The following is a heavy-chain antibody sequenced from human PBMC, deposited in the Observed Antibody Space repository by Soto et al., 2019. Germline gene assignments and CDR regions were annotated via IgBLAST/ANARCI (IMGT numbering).Heavy chain of an antibody. Sequence: GESLKISCKGSGYSFTNYWIGWVRQMPGKGLEWRGITYPGDSHAIYSPSFQGQVTMSADKSISTAYLQWSSLKASDTAMYYCARPYSGGPNDPFDVWGQGTMVTVSS. CDR1: GYSFTNYW. V-gene: IGHV5-51*01. CDR3: ARPYSGGPNDPFDV. D-gene: IGHD1-26*01. CDR2: TYPGDSHA. J-gene: IGHJ3*01.